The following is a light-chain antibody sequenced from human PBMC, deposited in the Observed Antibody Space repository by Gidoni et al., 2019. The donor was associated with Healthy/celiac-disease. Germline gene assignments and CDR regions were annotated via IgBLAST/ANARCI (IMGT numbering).Light chain of an antibody. V-gene: IGLV2-14*03. CDR1: SSNVGGYNS. J-gene: IGLJ1*01. CDR3: SSYTTSSTQV. Sequence: QSALTQPASVSGSPGQSITISCTGASSNVGGYNSVSWYQQHPGNAPKLIIYDVSNRSSGVSNRFSGPTSGNTASLTISGLQAEDEGYYYCSSYTTSSTQVFGTGTKVTVL. CDR2: DVS.